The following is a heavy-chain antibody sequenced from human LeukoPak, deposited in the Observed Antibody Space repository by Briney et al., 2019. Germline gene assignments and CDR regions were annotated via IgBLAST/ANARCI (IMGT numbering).Heavy chain of an antibody. Sequence: PGGSLRLSCAASGFTFSNYAMTWVRQAPGTGLLWVAAITGSGGNTYHADSVKGRFTISRDNSKNTLFLQMNSLRAEDTAVYYCATQMRGPIGYVGYGGEDYWGQGTLVSVSS. J-gene: IGHJ4*02. V-gene: IGHV3-23*01. CDR1: GFTFSNYA. D-gene: IGHD5-12*01. CDR2: ITGSGGNT. CDR3: ATQMRGPIGYVGYGGEDY.